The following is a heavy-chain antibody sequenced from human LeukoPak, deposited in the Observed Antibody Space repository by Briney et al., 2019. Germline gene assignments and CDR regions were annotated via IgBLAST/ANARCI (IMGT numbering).Heavy chain of an antibody. CDR1: GGSISSYY. D-gene: IGHD2-21*01. Sequence: SETLSLTCTVSGGSISSYYWSWIRQPPGKGLEWIGYIFYTGDSNHNPSFKSRVSISLDTSKDQISLKLYSVTAADTAVYYCARHRFASPLDSWGQGTLVTVSS. J-gene: IGHJ4*02. CDR2: IFYTGDS. CDR3: ARHRFASPLDS. V-gene: IGHV4-59*08.